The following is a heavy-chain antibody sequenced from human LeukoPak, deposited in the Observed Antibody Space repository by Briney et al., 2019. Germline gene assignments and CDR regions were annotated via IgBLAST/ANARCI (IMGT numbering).Heavy chain of an antibody. CDR1: GYTFTSYG. J-gene: IGHJ3*02. D-gene: IGHD3-22*01. V-gene: IGHV1-18*01. CDR2: ISAYNGNT. CDR3: ARVKWFGYYYDSSGYLGLAFDI. Sequence: ASVKVSCKASGYTFTSYGISWVRQALGQGLEWMGWISAYNGNTNYAQKLQGRVTMTTDTSTSTAYMELRSLRSDDTAVYYCARVKWFGYYYDSSGYLGLAFDIWGQGTMVTVSS.